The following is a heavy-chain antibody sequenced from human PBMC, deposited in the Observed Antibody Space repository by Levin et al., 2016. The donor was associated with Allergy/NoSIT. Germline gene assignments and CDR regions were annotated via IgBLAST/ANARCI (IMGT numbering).Heavy chain of an antibody. CDR3: ARRIDALGYFDL. D-gene: IGHD2-15*01. J-gene: IGHJ2*01. CDR2: IYYSGST. V-gene: IGHV4-59*01. Sequence: WIRQPPGKGLEWIGYIYYSGSTNYNPSLRSRVTISVDTSKNQFSLKLTSVTAADTAVYYCARRIDALGYFDLWGRGTLVTVSS.